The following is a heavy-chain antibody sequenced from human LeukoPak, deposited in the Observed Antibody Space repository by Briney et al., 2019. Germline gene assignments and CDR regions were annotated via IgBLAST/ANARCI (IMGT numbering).Heavy chain of an antibody. D-gene: IGHD3-10*01. Sequence: SVKVSCKASGGTFSSYAISWVRQAPGQGLEWMGGIIPIFGTANYAQKFQGRVTITADESTSTAYMELSSLRSEDTAVYYCARLSSGSYYTPDAFDIWGQGTTVTVSS. J-gene: IGHJ3*02. CDR2: IIPIFGTA. V-gene: IGHV1-69*13. CDR3: ARLSSGSYYTPDAFDI. CDR1: GGTFSSYA.